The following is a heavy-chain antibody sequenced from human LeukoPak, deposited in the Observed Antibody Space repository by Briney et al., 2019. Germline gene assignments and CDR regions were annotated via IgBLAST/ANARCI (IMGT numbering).Heavy chain of an antibody. CDR3: VRVGLAHYGSNWFDL. Sequence: NPSGTLSLTCDVSGGPISSSDWWSWVRQSPGKGLEWIGEVYVTGRTNYNPSLKSRVTILRDESNNQFSLKLYSVTAADTAVYYCVRVGLAHYGSNWFDLWGQGTLVTVSS. D-gene: IGHD3-10*01. CDR2: VYVTGRT. V-gene: IGHV4-4*02. CDR1: GGPISSSDW. J-gene: IGHJ5*02.